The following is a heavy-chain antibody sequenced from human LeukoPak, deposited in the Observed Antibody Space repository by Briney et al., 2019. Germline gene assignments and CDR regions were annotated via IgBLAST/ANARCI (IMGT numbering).Heavy chain of an antibody. V-gene: IGHV3-7*01. D-gene: IGHD3-22*01. CDR2: IKQDGSEK. Sequence: EGSLRLSCAASGFTFSSYWMSWVRQAPGKGLEWVANIKQDGSEKYYVDSVKGRFTISRDNAKNSLYPQMNSLRAEDTAVYYCARTYYYDSSGYYRYWGQGTLVTVSS. J-gene: IGHJ4*02. CDR3: ARTYYYDSSGYYRY. CDR1: GFTFSSYW.